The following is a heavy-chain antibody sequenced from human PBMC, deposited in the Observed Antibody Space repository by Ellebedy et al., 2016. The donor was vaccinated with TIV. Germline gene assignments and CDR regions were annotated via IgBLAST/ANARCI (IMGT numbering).Heavy chain of an antibody. Sequence: PGGSLRLSCAAFGFTFTNYAMSWVRQAPGKGLEWVSSTSGSGRSTYYADSVTGRFTISTHNSRNTLYLQMTNLRTEDTAVYYCAKGSFPFGDKSERIYSFQYWGQGTLVTVSS. J-gene: IGHJ4*02. CDR3: AKGSFPFGDKSERIYSFQY. CDR2: TSGSGRST. CDR1: GFTFTNYA. V-gene: IGHV3-23*01. D-gene: IGHD3-10*01.